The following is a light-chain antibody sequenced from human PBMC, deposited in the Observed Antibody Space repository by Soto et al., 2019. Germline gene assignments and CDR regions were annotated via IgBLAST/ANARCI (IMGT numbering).Light chain of an antibody. CDR1: SSDVGSYNY. CDR3: SSYAGTYIV. V-gene: IGLV2-8*01. J-gene: IGLJ1*01. Sequence: QSVLTQPPSASGSPGQSVTISCTGTSSDVGSYNYVSWYQQHPGKAPKLMISEVSKRPSGVPDRFSGSKSGNTASLTVSGLQAEDEADYYCSSYAGTYIVFGTGTKVTVL. CDR2: EVS.